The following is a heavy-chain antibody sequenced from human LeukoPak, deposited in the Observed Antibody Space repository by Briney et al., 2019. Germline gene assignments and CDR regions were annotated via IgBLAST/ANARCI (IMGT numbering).Heavy chain of an antibody. CDR3: ARAVGYDFWSGYYTDYYYYYMDV. CDR1: GYTFTGYY. V-gene: IGHV1-2*02. CDR2: INPNSGGT. D-gene: IGHD3-3*01. J-gene: IGHJ6*03. Sequence: ASVKVSCKASGYTFTGYYMHWVRQAPGQGLEWMGWINPNSGGTNYAQKFQGRVTMTRDTSISTAYMELSRLRSDDTAVYYCARAVGYDFWSGYYTDYYYYYMDVWGKGTTVTVSS.